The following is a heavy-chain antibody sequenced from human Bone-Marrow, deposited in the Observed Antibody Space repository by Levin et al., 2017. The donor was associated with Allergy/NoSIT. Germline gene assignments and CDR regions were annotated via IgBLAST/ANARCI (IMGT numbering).Heavy chain of an antibody. Sequence: KPGGSLRLSCAASGFTFSSYSMNWVRQAPGKGLEWVSSISSSSSYIYYADSVKGRFTISRDNAKNSLYLQMNSLRAEDTAVYYCAREPLTYDSSGRLIYYFDYWGQGTLVTVSS. CDR1: GFTFSSYS. V-gene: IGHV3-21*01. CDR2: ISSSSSYI. CDR3: AREPLTYDSSGRLIYYFDY. J-gene: IGHJ4*02. D-gene: IGHD3-22*01.